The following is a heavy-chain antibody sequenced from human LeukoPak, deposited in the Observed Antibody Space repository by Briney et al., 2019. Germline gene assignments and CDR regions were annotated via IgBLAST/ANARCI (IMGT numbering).Heavy chain of an antibody. D-gene: IGHD3-9*01. CDR2: ISCSSSYI. CDR3: ARDILTGYPYFDY. V-gene: IGHV3-21*01. J-gene: IGHJ4*02. Sequence: PGGSLRLSCAASGLTFSSYSMNWVRQAPGQGLEWVSPISCSSSYIYYADSVKGRFTISRDNAKNSLYLQMNSLRAEDTAVYYCARDILTGYPYFDYWGQGTLVTVSS. CDR1: GLTFSSYS.